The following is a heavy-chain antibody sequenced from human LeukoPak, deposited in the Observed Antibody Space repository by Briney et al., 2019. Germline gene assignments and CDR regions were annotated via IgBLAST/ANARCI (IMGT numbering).Heavy chain of an antibody. Sequence: PGRSLRLSCAASGFTFSSYAMHWVRQAPGKGLEWVAVISYDGSNKYYADSVKGRFTISRDNSKNTLYLQMNSLRAEDTAVYYCARDRHTAMAPDYWGQGTLVTVSS. V-gene: IGHV3-30-3*01. CDR2: ISYDGSNK. D-gene: IGHD5-18*01. CDR1: GFTFSSYA. CDR3: ARDRHTAMAPDY. J-gene: IGHJ4*02.